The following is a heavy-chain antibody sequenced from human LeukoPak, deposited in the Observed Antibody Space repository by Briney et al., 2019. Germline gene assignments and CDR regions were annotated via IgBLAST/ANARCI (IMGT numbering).Heavy chain of an antibody. CDR1: GGSISSGDYY. J-gene: IGHJ4*02. CDR2: IYYSGST. CDR3: ARAPSELLYGFDY. Sequence: SETLSLTCTVSGGSISSGDYYWSWIRQPPGKGLEWIGYIYYSGSTYYNPSLKSRVTISVDTSKNQFSLKLSSVTAADTAVYYCARAPSELLYGFDYWGQGTLVTVSS. D-gene: IGHD3-10*01. V-gene: IGHV4-30-4*01.